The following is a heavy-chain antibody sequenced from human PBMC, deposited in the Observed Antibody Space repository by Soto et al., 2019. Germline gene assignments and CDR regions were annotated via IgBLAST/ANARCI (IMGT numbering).Heavy chain of an antibody. CDR3: ARDRSGYCSGGSCYSGDY. D-gene: IGHD2-15*01. V-gene: IGHV1-69*08. CDR1: GGTFSSYT. CDR2: IIPILGIA. Sequence: QVQLVQSGAEVQKPGSSVKVSCKASGGTFSSYTISWVRQAPGQGLEWMGRIIPILGIANYAQKFQGRVTITADKSTSTAYMELSSLRTEDTAVYYCARDRSGYCSGGSCYSGDYWGQGTLVTVSS. J-gene: IGHJ4*02.